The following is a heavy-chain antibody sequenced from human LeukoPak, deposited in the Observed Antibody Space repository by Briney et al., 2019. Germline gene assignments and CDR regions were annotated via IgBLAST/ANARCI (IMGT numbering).Heavy chain of an antibody. CDR3: ARGGRITMVRGVRDIYYYSMDV. Sequence: PSETLSLTCTVSGASISSGSYYWSWLRQPAGKGLEWFGRIYTSGSTNYNPSPKSRVSISVDTSKRQFSLKLSSVTAADTAVYYCARGGRITMVRGVRDIYYYSMDVWGKGTTVTVSS. D-gene: IGHD3-10*01. CDR2: IYTSGST. V-gene: IGHV4-61*02. CDR1: GASISSGSYY. J-gene: IGHJ6*03.